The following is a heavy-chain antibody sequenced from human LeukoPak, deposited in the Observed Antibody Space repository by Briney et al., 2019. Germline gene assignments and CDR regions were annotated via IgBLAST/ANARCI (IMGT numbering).Heavy chain of an antibody. D-gene: IGHD5-24*01. CDR3: AREKDGFDY. Sequence: AASVKVSCKASGYTFTSYDINWVRQATGQGLEWMGWMNPNSGNTGYAQEFQGRVTITRDTSASTAYMELSSLRSEDMAVYYCAREKDGFDYWGQGTLVTVSS. V-gene: IGHV1-8*03. CDR1: GYTFTSYD. CDR2: MNPNSGNT. J-gene: IGHJ4*02.